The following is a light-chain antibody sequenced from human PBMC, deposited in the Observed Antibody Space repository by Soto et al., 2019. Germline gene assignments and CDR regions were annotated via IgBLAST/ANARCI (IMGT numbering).Light chain of an antibody. V-gene: IGKV3-20*01. CDR3: QQYGSSPFT. Sequence: DIVLTQSPGTLSLSPGGRATLSCRASQSVSSSFLAWYQQRPGQAPRLLIHGVSSRATGIPDRFSGSGSGTDFTLTINRLEPEDFALYFCQQYGSSPFTFGPGTKLEIK. CDR2: GVS. CDR1: QSVSSSF. J-gene: IGKJ3*01.